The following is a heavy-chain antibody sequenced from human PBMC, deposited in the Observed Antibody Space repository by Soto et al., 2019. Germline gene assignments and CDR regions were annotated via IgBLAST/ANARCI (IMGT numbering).Heavy chain of an antibody. J-gene: IGHJ4*01. CDR2: VKSKADGGSG. Sequence: PGGSLRLSCAASGFPFNNAWINWVRQVPGKGLEWVGRVKSKADGGSGDYAAPVKGRLVVSRDDSKDIVYLQMNSLKIEDTGVYYCTTDSRTTLPEIRFDYWGHGTQVTVSS. CDR3: TTDSRTTLPEIRFDY. CDR1: GFPFNNAW. V-gene: IGHV3-15*07. D-gene: IGHD1-26*01.